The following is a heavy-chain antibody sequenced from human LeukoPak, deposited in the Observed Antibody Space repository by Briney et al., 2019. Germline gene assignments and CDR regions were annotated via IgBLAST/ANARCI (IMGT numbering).Heavy chain of an antibody. CDR1: GFTLHDYA. Sequence: PGGSLRLSCVASGFTLHDYALHWVRQAPGKGLEWISLISGDGDSTYYADSVKGRFTISRDNSKNSLDLQMSSLRTEDTALYYCAKGVRSGTYYNCFDPWGQGTLVTVSS. J-gene: IGHJ5*02. CDR2: ISGDGDST. CDR3: AKGVRSGTYYNCFDP. V-gene: IGHV3-43*02. D-gene: IGHD1-26*01.